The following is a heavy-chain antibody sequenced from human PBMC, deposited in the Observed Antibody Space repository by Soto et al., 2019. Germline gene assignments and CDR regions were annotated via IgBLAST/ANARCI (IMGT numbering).Heavy chain of an antibody. CDR2: IYYSGST. CDR3: ARHVPYYYGSGSSTFYYYYGMDV. CDR1: GGSISSYY. V-gene: IGHV4-59*01. D-gene: IGHD3-10*01. J-gene: IGHJ6*02. Sequence: SETLSLTCTGSGGSISSYYWSWIRQPPGKGLEWFGYIYYSGSTNYNPSLKSRVTISVDMSKNQFSLKLSSVTAADTAVYYCARHVPYYYGSGSSTFYYYYGMDVWGQGTTVTVSS.